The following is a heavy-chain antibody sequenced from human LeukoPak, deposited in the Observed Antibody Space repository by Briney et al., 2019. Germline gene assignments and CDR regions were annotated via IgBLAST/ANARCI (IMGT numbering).Heavy chain of an antibody. J-gene: IGHJ4*02. V-gene: IGHV3-11*01. CDR1: GFIFSNYA. Sequence: GGSLRLSCAASGFIFSNYAMSWFRLSPEKGLEWIAYITSSGTTTEYADSVKGRFTISRVNAKNSLYLQMNSLRPEDTAVYYCGRDPDYGDPYWGQGTLVTVSS. D-gene: IGHD4/OR15-4a*01. CDR3: GRDPDYGDPY. CDR2: ITSSGTTT.